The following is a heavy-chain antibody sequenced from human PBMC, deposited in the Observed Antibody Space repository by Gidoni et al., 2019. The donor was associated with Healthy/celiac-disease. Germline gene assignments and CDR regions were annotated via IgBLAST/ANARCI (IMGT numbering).Heavy chain of an antibody. CDR1: GGSISSSSYY. V-gene: IGHV4-39*01. Sequence: QLQLQESRPGLVKPSETLSLTCTVSGGSISSSSYYWGWIRHPPGKGLEWIGSIYYSGSTYYNPSLKSRVTISVDTSKNQFSLKLSSVTAADTAVYYCARLRLYYYDSSGYYDAFDIWGQGTMVTVSS. CDR2: IYYSGST. D-gene: IGHD3-22*01. CDR3: ARLRLYYYDSSGYYDAFDI. J-gene: IGHJ3*02.